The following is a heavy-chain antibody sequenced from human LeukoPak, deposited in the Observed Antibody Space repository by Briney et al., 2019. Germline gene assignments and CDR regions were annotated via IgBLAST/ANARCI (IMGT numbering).Heavy chain of an antibody. J-gene: IGHJ3*02. CDR2: ISYDGSNK. CDR1: GFTFSSYG. V-gene: IGHV3-30*18. D-gene: IGHD5-12*01. Sequence: GGALRLSCAASGFTFSSYGMHWVRQAPGKGLEWVAVISYDGSNKYYADSVKGRFTIYRDNSKNTLYLRMNSLRAQDTAVYYCVKCAYSYENDAFDIWGQGTMVTVSS. CDR3: VKCAYSYENDAFDI.